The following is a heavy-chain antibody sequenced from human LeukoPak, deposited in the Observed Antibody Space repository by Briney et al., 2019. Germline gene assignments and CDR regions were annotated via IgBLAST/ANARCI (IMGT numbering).Heavy chain of an antibody. J-gene: IGHJ5*02. D-gene: IGHD3-10*01. CDR1: GFTFSSYA. V-gene: IGHV3-30*04. CDR2: ISYDGSNK. CDR3: ARDLGEWFGESTENWFDP. Sequence: GRSLRLSCAASGFTFSSYAMHWVRQAPGEGLEWVAVISYDGSNKYYADSVKGRFTISRDNSKNTLYLQMNSLRAEDTAVYYCARDLGEWFGESTENWFDPWGQGTLVTVSS.